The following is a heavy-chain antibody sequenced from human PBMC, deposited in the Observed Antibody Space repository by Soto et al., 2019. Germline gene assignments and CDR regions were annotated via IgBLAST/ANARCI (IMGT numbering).Heavy chain of an antibody. D-gene: IGHD3-3*01. CDR2: FIPIFVSA. Sequence: QLHLVQSGAEVKKAGSSVKVSCKASGGTVSSYAITWVRQAPAKGLQWMGVFIPIFVSAHYAPKFQGRITITADESTSTAYMELSGLTSEDTAIYYCARDVSSDTTSFRGYDLWGQGTQVTVSS. CDR1: GGTVSSYA. CDR3: ARDVSSDTTSFRGYDL. V-gene: IGHV1-69*01. J-gene: IGHJ4*02.